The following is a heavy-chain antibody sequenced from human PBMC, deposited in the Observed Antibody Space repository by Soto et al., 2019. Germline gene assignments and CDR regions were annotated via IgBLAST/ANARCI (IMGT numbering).Heavy chain of an antibody. CDR3: ARDLGSSWYPEYFQH. D-gene: IGHD6-13*01. V-gene: IGHV3-48*01. CDR1: GFTFSSYS. CDR2: ISSSSSTI. J-gene: IGHJ1*01. Sequence: EVQLVESGGGLVQPGGSLRLSCAASGFTFSSYSMNWVRQAPGKGLEWVSYISSSSSTIYYADSVKGRFTISRDNAKNSLYLQMNSLRAGDTAVYYCARDLGSSWYPEYFQHWGQGTLVTVSS.